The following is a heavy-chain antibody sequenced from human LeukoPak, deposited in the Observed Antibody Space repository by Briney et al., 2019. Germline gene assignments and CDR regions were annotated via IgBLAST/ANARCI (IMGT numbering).Heavy chain of an antibody. Sequence: YPSETLSLTCTVSGGSISSYYWSWIRQPPGKGLEWIGYIYYSGSTNYNPSLKSRVTISVDTSKNQFSLKLSSVTAADTAVYYCAREVHIAVAGTWSWFDPWGQGTLVTVSS. D-gene: IGHD6-19*01. CDR3: AREVHIAVAGTWSWFDP. CDR1: GGSISSYY. V-gene: IGHV4-59*01. J-gene: IGHJ5*02. CDR2: IYYSGST.